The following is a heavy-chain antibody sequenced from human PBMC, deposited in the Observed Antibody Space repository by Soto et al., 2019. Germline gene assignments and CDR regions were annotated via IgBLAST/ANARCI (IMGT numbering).Heavy chain of an antibody. CDR1: GFTFTSSA. D-gene: IGHD1-26*01. J-gene: IGHJ3*02. V-gene: IGHV1-58*01. CDR3: AADFARGSYSLGAFDI. Sequence: QMQLVQSGPEVKKPGTSVKVSCKASGFTFTSSAVQWVRQARGQRLEWIGWIVVGSGNTNYAQKFQERVTITRDMSTSTAYMELSSLRSEDTAVYYCAADFARGSYSLGAFDIWGQGTMVTVSS. CDR2: IVVGSGNT.